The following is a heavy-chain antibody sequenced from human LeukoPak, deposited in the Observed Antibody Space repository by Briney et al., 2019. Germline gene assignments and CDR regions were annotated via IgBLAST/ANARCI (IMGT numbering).Heavy chain of an antibody. Sequence: SQTLSLTCTVSGGSISSGDYYWSWIRQPPGKGLEWIGYIYYSGSTYYNPSLKSRVTISVDTSKNQFSLKLSSVTAADTAVYYCARGGGCSSTSCYVAVHRWGQGTLVTVSS. J-gene: IGHJ5*02. CDR2: IYYSGST. CDR3: ARGGGCSSTSCYVAVHR. D-gene: IGHD2-2*01. V-gene: IGHV4-30-4*08. CDR1: GGSISSGDYY.